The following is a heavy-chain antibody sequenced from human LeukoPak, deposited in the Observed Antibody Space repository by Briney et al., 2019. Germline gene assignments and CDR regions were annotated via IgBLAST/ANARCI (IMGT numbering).Heavy chain of an antibody. V-gene: IGHV3-23*01. CDR3: ARGTRAPDTAFDY. CDR1: GFTFSSYA. D-gene: IGHD5-18*01. Sequence: PGGSLRLSCAASGFTFSSYAMTWVRQAPGKGVEWVSTISGSGNLTYFADSVKGRFTISRDNSKNTLYLQMNSLRAEDTAVYYCARGTRAPDTAFDYWGQGTLVTVSS. CDR2: ISGSGNLT. J-gene: IGHJ4*02.